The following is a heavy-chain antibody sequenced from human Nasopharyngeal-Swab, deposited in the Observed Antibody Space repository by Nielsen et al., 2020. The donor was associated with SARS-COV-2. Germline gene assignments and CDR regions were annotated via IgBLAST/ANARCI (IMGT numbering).Heavy chain of an antibody. CDR2: INAYNGNT. CDR1: GYTFTSYG. Sequence: ASVKVSCKASGYTFTSYGISWVRQAPGQGLEWMGWINAYNGNTNYAQKLQGRVTMTTDTSTSTVYMELRSLRSDDTAVYYCARLGQWHLGADYWGQGTLVTVSS. CDR3: ARLGQWHLGADY. J-gene: IGHJ4*02. D-gene: IGHD6-19*01. V-gene: IGHV1-18*01.